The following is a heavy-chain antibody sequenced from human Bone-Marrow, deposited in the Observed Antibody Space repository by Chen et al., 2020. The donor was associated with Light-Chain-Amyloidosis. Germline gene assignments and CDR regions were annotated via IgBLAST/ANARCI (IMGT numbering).Heavy chain of an antibody. J-gene: IGHJ4*02. D-gene: IGHD3-22*01. CDR3: ARGTMTSVDWSYYCYF. V-gene: IGHV4-31*03. CDR1: GDSISSGPHY. CDR2: IYYGGNS. Sequence: QVQLQESGPGLVKPSQTLSLTCTVSGDSISSGPHYWTWIRQHPGRGLEWIGYIYYGGNSRYNPSLMSRVTISLDPSKNPFSLNLSSVTAADTAVYYCARGTMTSVDWSYYCYFWGQGTLVTVSS.